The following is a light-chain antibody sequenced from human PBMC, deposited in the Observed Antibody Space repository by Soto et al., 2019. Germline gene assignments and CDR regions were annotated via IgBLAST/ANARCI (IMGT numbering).Light chain of an antibody. CDR3: SSYAGSNYPYV. CDR2: EGS. J-gene: IGLJ1*01. V-gene: IGLV2-14*02. Sequence: QSVLTQPASVSGSPGQSITISCTGTSSDVGNYDLVSWYQQLPGKAPKFILYEGSKRPSGVSNRFSGSKSGNTASLTVSGLQAADEGDYYCSSYAGSNYPYVFGTGTKVTVL. CDR1: SSDVGNYDL.